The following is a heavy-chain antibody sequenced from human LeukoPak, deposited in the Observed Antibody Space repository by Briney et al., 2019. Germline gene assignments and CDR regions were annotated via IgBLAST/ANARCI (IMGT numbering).Heavy chain of an antibody. D-gene: IGHD5-12*01. V-gene: IGHV4-34*01. CDR2: ISHSGST. CDR1: GGSFSGYY. Sequence: KSSETLSLTCAVYGGSFSGYYWNWIRQPPGKGLEWIGAISHSGSTNYHLSLKSRVTISVDTTKNQFSLKLTSVTAADTAVYYCARGLEVACPEDYWGQGTLVTVSS. J-gene: IGHJ4*02. CDR3: ARGLEVACPEDY.